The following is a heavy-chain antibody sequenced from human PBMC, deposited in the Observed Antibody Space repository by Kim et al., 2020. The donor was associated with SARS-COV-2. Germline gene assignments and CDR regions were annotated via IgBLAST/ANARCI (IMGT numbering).Heavy chain of an antibody. D-gene: IGHD5-12*01. CDR2: ISHDGANK. V-gene: IGHV3-30*18. J-gene: IGHJ3*02. Sequence: GGSLRLSCAASGFTFRTHGMHWVRQASGKGLERVATISHDGANKYYADSVKGRFTISREDSKNTIYLQMNSLRVEDTALYYCVKGGDGYDFAFDIWGQGQWSPSLQ. CDR1: GFTFRTHG. CDR3: VKGGDGYDFAFDI.